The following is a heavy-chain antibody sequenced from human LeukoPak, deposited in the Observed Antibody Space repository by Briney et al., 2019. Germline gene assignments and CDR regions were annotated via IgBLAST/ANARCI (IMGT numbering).Heavy chain of an antibody. V-gene: IGHV1-2*02. CDR1: GYTFTGYY. Sequence: ASVKVSCKASGYTFTGYYMHWVRQAPGQGLEWMGWLNPNSGGTHYAQNFQDRVTMTRDTSINTAYMELNSLRSDDTAVYYCAGEGAAAEDVNWFDPWGQGTLVTVSS. J-gene: IGHJ5*02. CDR3: AGEGAAAEDVNWFDP. CDR2: LNPNSGGT. D-gene: IGHD6-25*01.